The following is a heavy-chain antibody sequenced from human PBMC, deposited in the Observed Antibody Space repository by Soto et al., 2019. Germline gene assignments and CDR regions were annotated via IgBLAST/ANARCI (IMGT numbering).Heavy chain of an antibody. CDR2: IIPIFGTA. CDR3: ARSTIDGSVEMATIYDYYYGMDV. Sequence: ASVKVSCKASGGTFSSYAISWVRQAPGQGLEWMGGIIPIFGTANYAQKFQGRVTITADESTSTAYMELSSLRSEDTAVYYCARSTIDGSVEMATIYDYYYGMDVWGQGTTVTVSS. J-gene: IGHJ6*02. CDR1: GGTFSSYA. V-gene: IGHV1-69*13. D-gene: IGHD5-12*01.